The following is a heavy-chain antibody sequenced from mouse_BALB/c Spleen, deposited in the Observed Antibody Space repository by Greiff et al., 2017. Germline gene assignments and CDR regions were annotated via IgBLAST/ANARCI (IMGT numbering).Heavy chain of an antibody. D-gene: IGHD1-1*01. V-gene: IGHV5-6-5*01. CDR2: ISSGGST. CDR1: GFTFSSYA. J-gene: IGHJ1*01. Sequence: EVKLVESGGGLVKPGGSLKLSCAASGFTFSSYAMSWVRQTPEKRLEWVASISSGGSTYYPDSVKGRFTISRDNARNILYLQMSSLRSEDTAMYYCARGHYYGSSYFWYFDVWGAGTTVTVSS. CDR3: ARGHYYGSSYFWYFDV.